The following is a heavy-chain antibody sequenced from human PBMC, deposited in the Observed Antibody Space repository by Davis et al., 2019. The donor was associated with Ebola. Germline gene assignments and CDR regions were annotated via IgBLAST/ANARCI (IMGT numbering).Heavy chain of an antibody. J-gene: IGHJ4*02. CDR2: IWYDGSNK. CDR1: GFTFSSYG. Sequence: PGGSLRLSCAASGFTFSSYGMHWVRQAPGKGLEWVAVIWYDGSNKYYADSVKGRFTISRDNSKNTLYLQMNSLRAEDTAVYYCASTMRDGDYPFDYWGQGTLVTVSS. V-gene: IGHV3-33*01. CDR3: ASTMRDGDYPFDY. D-gene: IGHD4-17*01.